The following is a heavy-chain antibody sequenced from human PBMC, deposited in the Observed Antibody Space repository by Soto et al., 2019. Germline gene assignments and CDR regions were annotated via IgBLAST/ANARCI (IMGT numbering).Heavy chain of an antibody. CDR3: ARAPTFYYGIDV. J-gene: IGHJ6*02. Sequence: EVQLVESGGGLVQPGGSLILSCAASGFTFSNYWMTWVRQAPGIGLEWVAIIKEDGSEKYYVDSVKGRFTISRDNAKNSLYLQMIILSAEDTAVYYCARAPTFYYGIDVWGQGSTVTVSS. D-gene: IGHD3-3*02. CDR2: IKEDGSEK. V-gene: IGHV3-7*04. CDR1: GFTFSNYW.